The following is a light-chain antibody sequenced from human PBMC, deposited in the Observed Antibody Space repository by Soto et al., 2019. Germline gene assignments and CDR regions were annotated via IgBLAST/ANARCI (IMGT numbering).Light chain of an antibody. V-gene: IGKV1-5*01. CDR2: DAS. J-gene: IGKJ5*01. CDR3: QQYHTSSIT. CDR1: QTISSW. Sequence: DIQMTQSPSSLSASVVDRVTITCRASQTISSWLAWYQQKPGKAPTLLIYDASTLERGVPSRFSGTGSGTEFTLSIDSLQPGDFATYYCQQYHTSSITFGQGTRLEIK.